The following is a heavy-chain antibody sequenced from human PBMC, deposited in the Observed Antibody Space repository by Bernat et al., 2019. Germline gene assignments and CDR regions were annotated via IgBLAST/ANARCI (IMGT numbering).Heavy chain of an antibody. CDR2: IYYSGSN. CDR1: GGSISSSSYY. CDR3: AGHLLSGGVWSYQLLCPRYNWFAP. D-gene: IGHD2-2*01. V-gene: IGHV4-39*01. Sequence: QLQLQESGPGLVKPSETLSLTCTVSGGSISSSSYYWGWIRQPPGKGLEWIGSIYYSGSNYYNPSLKGRVTISIDTSGDLYSTKLGAVSGADTAVDYCAGHLLSGGVWSYQLLCPRYNWFAPWGQGTLVTVAS. J-gene: IGHJ5*02.